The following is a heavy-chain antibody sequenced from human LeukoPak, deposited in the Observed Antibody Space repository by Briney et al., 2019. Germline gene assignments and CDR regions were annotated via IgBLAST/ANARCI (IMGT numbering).Heavy chain of an antibody. J-gene: IGHJ4*02. CDR3: ARGGFGELFSSDY. Sequence: GGSLRLSCAASGFTFSSYTMNWVRQAPGKGLEWVSYISSSSSTIYYADSEKGRFTISRDNAKNSLYLQMNSLRAEDTAVYYCARGGFGELFSSDYWGQGTLVTVSS. D-gene: IGHD3-10*01. CDR2: ISSSSSTI. CDR1: GFTFSSYT. V-gene: IGHV3-48*01.